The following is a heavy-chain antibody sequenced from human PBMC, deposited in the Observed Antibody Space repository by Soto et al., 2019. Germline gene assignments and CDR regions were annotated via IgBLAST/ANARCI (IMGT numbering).Heavy chain of an antibody. CDR1: GFTFSSYA. CDR3: AKALSYYDILTGYLH. Sequence: EVQLLESGGGLVQPGGSLRLSCAASGFTFSSYAMSWVRQAPGKGLEWVSAISGSGGSTYYADSVKGRFTTSRDNSKNTLYLQMNSLRAEDTAVYYCAKALSYYDILTGYLHWGQGTLVTVSS. J-gene: IGHJ1*01. CDR2: ISGSGGST. D-gene: IGHD3-9*01. V-gene: IGHV3-23*01.